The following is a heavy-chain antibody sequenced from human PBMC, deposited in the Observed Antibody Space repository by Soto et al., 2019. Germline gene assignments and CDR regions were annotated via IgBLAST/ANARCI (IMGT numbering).Heavy chain of an antibody. CDR3: ARGRKGRYCSGGSCYSFDAFDI. Sequence: PGESLRPSWAPSGFTSSSYSMNWVRHPPGEGLEWVSSISTISSYIYYADSVKGRCTISRDNAKKSLYLQMNSLRAEDTAVYYCARGRKGRYCSGGSCYSFDAFDIWGQGTMVTVSS. D-gene: IGHD2-15*01. CDR2: ISTISSYI. CDR1: GFTSSSYS. V-gene: IGHV3-21*01. J-gene: IGHJ3*02.